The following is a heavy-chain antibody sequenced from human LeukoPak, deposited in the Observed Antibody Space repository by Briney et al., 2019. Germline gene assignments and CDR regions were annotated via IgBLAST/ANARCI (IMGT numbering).Heavy chain of an antibody. V-gene: IGHV4-39*01. CDR1: GGSISSSSYY. CDR2: IYYSGST. J-gene: IGHJ4*02. D-gene: IGHD6-13*01. CDR3: ARVYSNHLDY. Sequence: SETLSLTCTVSGGSISSSSYYWGWIRQPPGKGLEWIGSIYYSGSTYYNPSLKSRVTISVDTSKNQFSLKLSSVTAANTAVYYCARVYSNHLDYWGQGTLVTVSS.